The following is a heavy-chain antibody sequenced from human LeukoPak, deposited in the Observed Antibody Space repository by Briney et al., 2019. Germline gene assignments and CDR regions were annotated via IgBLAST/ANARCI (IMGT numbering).Heavy chain of an antibody. V-gene: IGHV4-59*01. CDR2: IYYSGST. Sequence: PSETLSLTCAVYGGSFSGDFWSWIRQPPGKGLEWIGYIYYSGSTNYNPSLKSRVTISVDTSKNQFSLKLSSVTAADTAVYYCARGLGYYYDSSGYSNWGQGTLVTVSS. J-gene: IGHJ4*02. CDR3: ARGLGYYYDSSGYSN. D-gene: IGHD3-22*01. CDR1: GGSFSGDF.